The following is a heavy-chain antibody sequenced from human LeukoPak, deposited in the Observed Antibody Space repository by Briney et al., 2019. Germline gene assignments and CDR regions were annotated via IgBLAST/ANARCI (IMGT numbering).Heavy chain of an antibody. CDR3: AKEIVGATTSAFNI. J-gene: IGHJ3*02. V-gene: IGHV1-2*02. CDR2: INPDSGGT. CDR1: GYTFTDYH. Sequence: ASVKVSCKASGYTFTDYHINWVRQAPGQGLEWMGWINPDSGGTTPAQKFQGRVTMTRATSISTAYLELSSLRSDDTAVYFCAKEIVGATTSAFNIWGQGTMVTVSS. D-gene: IGHD1-26*01.